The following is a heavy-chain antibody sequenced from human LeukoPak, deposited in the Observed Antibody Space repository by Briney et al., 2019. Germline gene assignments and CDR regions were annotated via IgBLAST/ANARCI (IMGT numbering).Heavy chain of an antibody. CDR2: IYYSGST. Sequence: SETLSLTCTVSGGSISSYYWSWIRQPPGKGLEWIGYIYYSGSTNYNPSLKSRVTISVDTSKNQYSLKLSSVTAADTAVYYCARDLPYYYDSSGYRAFDIWGQGTMVTVSS. J-gene: IGHJ3*02. CDR3: ARDLPYYYDSSGYRAFDI. D-gene: IGHD3-22*01. V-gene: IGHV4-59*01. CDR1: GGSISSYY.